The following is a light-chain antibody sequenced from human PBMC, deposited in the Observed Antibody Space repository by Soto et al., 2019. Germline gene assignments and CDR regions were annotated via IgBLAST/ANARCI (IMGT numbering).Light chain of an antibody. J-gene: IGKJ5*01. V-gene: IGKV1-33*01. CDR2: DAS. CDR3: QQYENLPT. Sequence: DIQMTQSPSSLSASVGDRVTITCQASQNINNYLNWYQQKPGRAPXLLIYDASNLEAGVPSRFRGSGSGTDFTFTISRLQPEDIATYYCQQYENLPTFGQGTRLEIK. CDR1: QNINNY.